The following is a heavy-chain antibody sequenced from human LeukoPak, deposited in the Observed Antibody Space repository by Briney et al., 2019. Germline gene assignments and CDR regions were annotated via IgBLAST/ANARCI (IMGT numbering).Heavy chain of an antibody. CDR2: ISSSTTST. CDR3: ASNMAANYHYFYGIDV. D-gene: IGHD6-6*01. Sequence: GGSLRLSCAASGFSFSDYYMAWIRQAPGKGLEWVAFISSSTTSTYYADSVKGRLTVSRDNAKNSLSLQMSSLRVEDTGVYYCASNMAANYHYFYGIDVWGQGTTVTVSS. V-gene: IGHV3-11*01. J-gene: IGHJ6*02. CDR1: GFSFSDYY.